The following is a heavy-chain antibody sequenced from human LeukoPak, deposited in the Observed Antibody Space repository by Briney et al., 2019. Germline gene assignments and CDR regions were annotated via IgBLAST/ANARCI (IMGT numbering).Heavy chain of an antibody. Sequence: KTGGSLRLSCAASGFTFSSYSMNWVRQAPGKGLEWVSSIISSSSYIYYADSVKGRFTISRDNAKNSLYLQMNSLRAEDTAVYYCARDITYDFWSGYYGNDAFDIWGQGTMVTVSS. CDR2: IISSSSYI. D-gene: IGHD3-3*01. V-gene: IGHV3-21*01. J-gene: IGHJ3*02. CDR3: ARDITYDFWSGYYGNDAFDI. CDR1: GFTFSSYS.